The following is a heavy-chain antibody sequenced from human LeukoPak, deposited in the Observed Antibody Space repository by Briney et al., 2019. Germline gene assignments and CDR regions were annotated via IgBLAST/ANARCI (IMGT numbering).Heavy chain of an antibody. V-gene: IGHV4-31*03. CDR3: TREGSDYFADSGYYGMDV. D-gene: IGHD3-22*01. CDR2: INFSGSA. CDR1: GVSISSGGFY. J-gene: IGHJ6*02. Sequence: SETLSLTCTVSGVSISSGGFYWSWIRQLPGKGLGWIGYINFSGSAYYNPSLESRVTISVDTSRNQFSLKLSSVTAADTAVYYCTREGSDYFADSGYYGMDVWGQGTTVTVSS.